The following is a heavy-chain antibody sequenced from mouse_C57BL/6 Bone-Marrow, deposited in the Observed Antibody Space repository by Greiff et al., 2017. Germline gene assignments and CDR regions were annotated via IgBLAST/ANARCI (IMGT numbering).Heavy chain of an antibody. CDR1: GYTFTNYW. CDR3: ARSPWFAY. CDR2: IYPGGGYT. V-gene: IGHV1-63*01. J-gene: IGHJ3*01. Sequence: VQGVESGAELVRPGTSVKMSCKASGYTFTNYWIGWAKQRPGHGLEWIGDIYPGGGYTNYNEKFKGKATLTADKSSSTAYMQFSSLTSEDSAIYYCARSPWFAYWGQGTLVTVSA.